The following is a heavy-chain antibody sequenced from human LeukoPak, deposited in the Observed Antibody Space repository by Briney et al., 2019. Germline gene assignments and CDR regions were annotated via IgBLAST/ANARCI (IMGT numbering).Heavy chain of an antibody. V-gene: IGHV1-46*01. CDR1: GYTFTSYY. CDR2: INPSGGST. CDR3: ARGYPGYYDFWSGYYNFDY. J-gene: IGHJ4*02. D-gene: IGHD3-3*01. Sequence: ASVKVSCKASGYTFTSYYMHWVRQAPGQGLEWMGIINPSGGSTSYAQKFQGRVTMTRDTPTSTVYMELSSLRSEDTAVYYCARGYPGYYDFWSGYYNFDYWGQGTLVTVSS.